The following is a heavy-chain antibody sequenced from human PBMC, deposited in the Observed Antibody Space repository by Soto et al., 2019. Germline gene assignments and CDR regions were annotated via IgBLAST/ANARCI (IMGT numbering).Heavy chain of an antibody. CDR2: IWYDGSNK. V-gene: IGHV3-33*01. Sequence: GGSLRLSCAASGFTFSSYGMHWVRQAPGKGLEWVAVIWYDGSNKYYADSVKGRFTISRDNSKNTLYLQMNSLRAEDTAVYYCAREDADTAMVITNYYYSGMDVWGQGTTVTVSS. CDR3: AREDADTAMVITNYYYSGMDV. D-gene: IGHD5-18*01. J-gene: IGHJ6*02. CDR1: GFTFSSYG.